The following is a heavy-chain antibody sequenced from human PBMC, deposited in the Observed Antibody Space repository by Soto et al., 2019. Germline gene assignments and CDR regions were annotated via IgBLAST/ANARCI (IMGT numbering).Heavy chain of an antibody. J-gene: IGHJ6*02. CDR1: GFSFSSYA. D-gene: IGHD5-18*01. Sequence: GGSLRLSCAASGFSFSSYAMTWVRQAPGKGPEWVSVISGTGGTTYYADSVKGRFTISRDNSKNTLYLQMNSLRAEDTAVYYCAKDGGYSYGYSPRYYYGMDVWGQGTTVTVSS. CDR3: AKDGGYSYGYSPRYYYGMDV. CDR2: ISGTGGTT. V-gene: IGHV3-23*01.